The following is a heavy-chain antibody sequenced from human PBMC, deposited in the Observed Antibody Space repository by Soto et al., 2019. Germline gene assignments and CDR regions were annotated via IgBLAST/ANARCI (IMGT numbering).Heavy chain of an antibody. Sequence: PSETLSLTCTASGGSSSSYYWSWIRQPPGKGLEWIGYIYYSGRTNYNHSLKSRVTLSVDTSKNQFSLKLSSVTAADTAVYYCARGDMEELPGGVLNYYYYAMDVWGQGTTVNVSS. CDR2: IYYSGRT. J-gene: IGHJ6*01. CDR1: GGSSSSYY. CDR3: ARGDMEELPGGVLNYYYYAMDV. D-gene: IGHD2-8*02. V-gene: IGHV4-59*01.